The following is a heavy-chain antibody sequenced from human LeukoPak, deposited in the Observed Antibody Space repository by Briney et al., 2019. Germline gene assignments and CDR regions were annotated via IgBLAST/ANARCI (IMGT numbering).Heavy chain of an antibody. J-gene: IGHJ4*02. CDR1: GYTFTNEP. D-gene: IGHD5-18*01. CDR3: ARGRPLWDL. CDR2: INTHTGNP. V-gene: IGHV7-4-1*02. Sequence: ASVKVSCKASGYTFTNEPINWVRQAPGQGLEWMGWINTHTGNPTYAQGFTGRFVFSLDTSVNTAHLEITSLKAEGTGVYYCARGRPLWDLWGQGTLVTVSS.